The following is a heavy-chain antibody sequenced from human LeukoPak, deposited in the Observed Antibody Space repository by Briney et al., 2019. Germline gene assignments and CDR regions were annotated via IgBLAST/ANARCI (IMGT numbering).Heavy chain of an antibody. J-gene: IGHJ4*02. Sequence: GGSLRLSCAASGFTFSSYSMNWVRQAPGKGLEWVSSISSSSSYIYYADSVKGRFTISRDNAKNSLYLQMNSLRAEDTAVYYCASYLHYYDSSGYYQRVTEVDYWGQGTLVTVSS. D-gene: IGHD3-22*01. CDR1: GFTFSSYS. V-gene: IGHV3-21*01. CDR2: ISSSSSYI. CDR3: ASYLHYYDSSGYYQRVTEVDY.